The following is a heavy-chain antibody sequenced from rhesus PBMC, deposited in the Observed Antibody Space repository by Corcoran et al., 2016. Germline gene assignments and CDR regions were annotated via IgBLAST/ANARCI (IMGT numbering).Heavy chain of an antibody. CDR3: ARGGWSSTYCYPIDD. J-gene: IGHJ4*01. CDR2: IYGNRAST. V-gene: IGHV4-73*01. CDR1: GGSISGYYY. D-gene: IGHD2-15*01. Sequence: QVQLQQWGEGLVKPSETLSLTCAVSGGSISGYYYWSWIRQPPGKGLEWIGYIYGNRASTNYNPPLKNRVTISKDTCKNQLSLKLSEVTAADTAVDYCARGGWSSTYCYPIDDWGQGVLVTVSS.